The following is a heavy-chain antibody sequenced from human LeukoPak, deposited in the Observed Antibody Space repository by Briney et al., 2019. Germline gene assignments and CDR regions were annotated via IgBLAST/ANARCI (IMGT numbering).Heavy chain of an antibody. V-gene: IGHV1-2*02. D-gene: IGHD4-17*01. CDR2: ISPNSGGT. Sequence: ASVKVSCKASGYTFTGYFVHWLRQAPGHGLEWMGWISPNSGGTDYAQKFQGGVTMTRDTSISTAYMELSSLISDDTAVYYCAKGGRGDYAEVGSLLGDWYFDLWGRGTLVTVSS. J-gene: IGHJ2*01. CDR1: GYTFTGYF. CDR3: AKGGRGDYAEVGSLLGDWYFDL.